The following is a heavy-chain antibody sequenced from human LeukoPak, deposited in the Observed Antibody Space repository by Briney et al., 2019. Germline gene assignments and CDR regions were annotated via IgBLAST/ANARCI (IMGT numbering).Heavy chain of an antibody. D-gene: IGHD2-2*01. J-gene: IGHJ4*02. CDR1: GYTFTSYY. CDR3: ASGRTDIVVVPATLRNYYFDH. Sequence: ASVKVSCKASGYTFTSYYMHWVRQAPGRGLEWMGIINPSGGSTSYAQKFQGRVTITADKPTNTAYMELSSLRSEDTAVYYCASGRTDIVVVPATLRNYYFDHWGQGTLVTVSS. CDR2: INPSGGST. V-gene: IGHV1-46*01.